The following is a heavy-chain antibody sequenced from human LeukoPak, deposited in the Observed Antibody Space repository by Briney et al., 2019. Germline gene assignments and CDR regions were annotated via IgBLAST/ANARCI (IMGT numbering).Heavy chain of an antibody. CDR2: IYYSGST. CDR1: GVSISSYY. Sequence: SETLSLTCTVSGVSISSYYWSWIRQPPGKGLEWIGYIYYSGSTNYNPSLKSRVTISVDTSKNQFSLKLSTVTAADTAVYYCARGSTGQYDPWGQGILVTVSS. V-gene: IGHV4-59*01. J-gene: IGHJ5*02. D-gene: IGHD1-14*01. CDR3: ARGSTGQYDP.